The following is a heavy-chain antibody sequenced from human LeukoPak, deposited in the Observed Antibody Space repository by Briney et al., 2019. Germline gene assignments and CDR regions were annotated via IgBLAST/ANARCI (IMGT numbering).Heavy chain of an antibody. Sequence: GGSLRLSCAASGFTFDDYAMHWVRQAPGKGLEWVSLISWDGGSTYYADSVKGRFTISRDNSKNSLYLQMSSLRAEDTALYYCAKDRGSMWIHWGYFDYWGQGTLVTVSS. CDR3: AKDRGSMWIHWGYFDY. CDR1: GFTFDDYA. J-gene: IGHJ4*02. D-gene: IGHD5-18*01. CDR2: ISWDGGST. V-gene: IGHV3-43D*04.